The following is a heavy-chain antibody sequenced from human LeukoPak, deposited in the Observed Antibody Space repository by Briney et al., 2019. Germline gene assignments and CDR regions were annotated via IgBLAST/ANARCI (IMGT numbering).Heavy chain of an antibody. CDR2: IYSGGST. V-gene: IGHV3-66*01. CDR3: AKDSGVADYDSSGSLGG. CDR1: GFTVSSNY. D-gene: IGHD3-22*01. Sequence: GGSLRLSCAASGFTVSSNYMSWVRQAPGKGLEWVSVIYSGGSTYYADSVKGRFTISRDNSKNTLYLQMNSLRAEDTAVYYCAKDSGVADYDSSGSLGGWGQGTLVTVSS. J-gene: IGHJ1*01.